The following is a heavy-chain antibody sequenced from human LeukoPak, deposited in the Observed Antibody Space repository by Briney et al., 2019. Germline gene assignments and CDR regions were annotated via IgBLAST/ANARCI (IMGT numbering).Heavy chain of an antibody. CDR2: ISGSGGST. J-gene: IGHJ4*02. V-gene: IGHV3-23*01. Sequence: GGSLRLSCAASGFTFSSYAMSWVRQAPGKGLEWVSAISGSGGSTYYADSVKGRFTISRDNSKNTLYLQINSLRAEDTAVYYCAKDSHYDILTGYPTAFDYWGQGTLVTVSS. CDR1: GFTFSSYA. CDR3: AKDSHYDILTGYPTAFDY. D-gene: IGHD3-9*01.